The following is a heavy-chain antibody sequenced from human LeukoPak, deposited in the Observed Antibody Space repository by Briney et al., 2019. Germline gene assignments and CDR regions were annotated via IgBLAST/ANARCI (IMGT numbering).Heavy chain of an antibody. CDR3: AKGRVRQFDPFDY. CDR1: GFTFSSYE. D-gene: IGHD1-1*01. V-gene: IGHV3-48*03. Sequence: GGSLRLSCAASGFTFSSYEMNWVRQAPGKGLEWVSYISSSGSTIYYADSVKGRFTISRDNSKNTLYLQMNNLRAEDTAVYYCAKGRVRQFDPFDYWGQGTLVTVSS. CDR2: ISSSGSTI. J-gene: IGHJ4*02.